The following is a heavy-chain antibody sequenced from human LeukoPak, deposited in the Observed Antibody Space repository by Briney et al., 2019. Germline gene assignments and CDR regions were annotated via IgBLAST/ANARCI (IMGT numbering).Heavy chain of an antibody. CDR1: GGSISSSNW. V-gene: IGHV4-4*02. CDR3: ARDYGGWYYFDY. Sequence: SGTLSLTCAVSGGSISSSNWWSWVRQPPGKGLEWIGEIYHSGRTYYNPSLKSRVTISVDTSKNQFSLKLSSVTAADTALYYCARDYGGWYYFDYWGQGTLVTVS. J-gene: IGHJ4*02. CDR2: IYHSGRT. D-gene: IGHD6-19*01.